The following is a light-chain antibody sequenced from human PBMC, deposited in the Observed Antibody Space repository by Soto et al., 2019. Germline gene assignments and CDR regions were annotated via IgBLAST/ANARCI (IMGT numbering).Light chain of an antibody. Sequence: EIVLTQSPGTLSLSPGERATLSCRASQSVDSRYLAWYQQKPGQAPRLLIYAVSSRATGIPDRFSGSGSGTGFTLTISRLEPEDFAEYYCQQYGNSPRYSFGQGTKLEIK. CDR1: QSVDSRY. CDR2: AVS. J-gene: IGKJ2*03. V-gene: IGKV3-20*01. CDR3: QQYGNSPRYS.